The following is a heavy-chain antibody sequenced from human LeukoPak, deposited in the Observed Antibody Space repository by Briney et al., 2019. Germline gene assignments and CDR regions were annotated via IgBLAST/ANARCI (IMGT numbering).Heavy chain of an antibody. D-gene: IGHD2-21*02. CDR2: IKEDGSEK. CDR1: GFTFSSYW. J-gene: IGHJ3*02. CDR3: ARDPATIMVVTDMNGFDI. Sequence: GGSLRLSCIASGFTFSSYWMSWVRQAPGGGLEWVANIKEDGSEKYYVDSVKGRLTISRDNAKISLYLQMNSLRAEDTAVYYCARDPATIMVVTDMNGFDIWGQGTLVTVSS. V-gene: IGHV3-7*05.